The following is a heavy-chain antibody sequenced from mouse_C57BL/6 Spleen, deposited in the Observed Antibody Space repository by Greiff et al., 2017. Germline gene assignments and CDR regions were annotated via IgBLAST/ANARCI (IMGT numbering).Heavy chain of an antibody. Sequence: QVQLQQPGAELVKPGASVKLSCKASGYTFTSYWMHWVKQRPGQGLEWIGMIHPNSGSTNYNEKFKSKATLTVDKSSSTAYMQLSSLTSEDSAVXSCARLKGYGSSYFDYWGQGTTLTVSS. V-gene: IGHV1-64*01. CDR1: GYTFTSYW. CDR2: IHPNSGST. J-gene: IGHJ2*01. D-gene: IGHD1-1*01. CDR3: ARLKGYGSSYFDY.